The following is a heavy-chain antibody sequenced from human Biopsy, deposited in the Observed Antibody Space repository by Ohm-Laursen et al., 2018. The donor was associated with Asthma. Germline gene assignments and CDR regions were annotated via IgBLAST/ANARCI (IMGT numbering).Heavy chain of an antibody. CDR3: AKSADYYDSTDYLDF. D-gene: IGHD3-22*01. Sequence: SLRLSCSASRFSFDDCAMHWVRQAPGKGLEWVSSISWNSGNIDYAVSVKGRFTISRDNAKNSLYLQMQSLRPEDTAFYYCAKSADYYDSTDYLDFWGRGTLVTVSS. J-gene: IGHJ4*01. CDR2: ISWNSGNI. CDR1: RFSFDDCA. V-gene: IGHV3-9*01.